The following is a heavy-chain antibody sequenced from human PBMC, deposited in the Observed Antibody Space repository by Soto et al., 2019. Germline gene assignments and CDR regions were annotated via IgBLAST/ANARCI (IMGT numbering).Heavy chain of an antibody. V-gene: IGHV1-46*01. Sequence: ASVKVSCKASGYTFTSSYMHWVRQAPGQGLEWMGVINPSAGSTDYAKKSQGRVTVTRDASTSTVYMELSSLRTEDSAVYYCARDRGRAAAGDFHYYGMDVWGQGTTVTVSS. D-gene: IGHD6-13*01. J-gene: IGHJ6*02. CDR1: GYTFTSSY. CDR2: INPSAGST. CDR3: ARDRGRAAAGDFHYYGMDV.